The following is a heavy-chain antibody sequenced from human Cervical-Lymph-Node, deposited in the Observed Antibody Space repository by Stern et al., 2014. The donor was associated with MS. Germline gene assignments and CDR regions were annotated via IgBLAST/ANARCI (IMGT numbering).Heavy chain of an antibody. D-gene: IGHD2-21*02. CDR1: AYTFTGYY. Sequence: EQLVESGAEVKKPGASMNVSCKASAYTFTGYYIHWVRQAPGQGLEWMVRIKPNSGGISYAQKFQGRVTMTSDTSISTAYVELTRLTSDDTAVYYCARGGDFDAFDIWGQGTMVTVSS. V-gene: IGHV1-2*06. J-gene: IGHJ3*02. CDR2: IKPNSGGI. CDR3: ARGGDFDAFDI.